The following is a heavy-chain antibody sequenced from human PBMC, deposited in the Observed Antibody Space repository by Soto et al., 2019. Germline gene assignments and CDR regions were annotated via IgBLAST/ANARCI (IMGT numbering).Heavy chain of an antibody. D-gene: IGHD3-16*02. CDR1: GFTFSNYG. Sequence: EVQLLESGGGLVQPGGSLRVSCEASGFTFSNYGMNWVRQPPGKGLEWVSTINESGGSTYYADSVKARFTIPRDSSKNTLYLQMNRRRPEDTAVYYCANGWMWEVSTETPKTHNFYFFGMDVWSQRTTVTVS. V-gene: IGHV3-23*01. CDR2: INESGGST. J-gene: IGHJ6*02. CDR3: ANGWMWEVSTETPKTHNFYFFGMDV.